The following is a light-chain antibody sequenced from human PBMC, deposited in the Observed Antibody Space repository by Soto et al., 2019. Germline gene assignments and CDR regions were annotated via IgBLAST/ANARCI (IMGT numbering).Light chain of an antibody. J-gene: IGKJ3*01. CDR2: AVS. Sequence: IQMTQFPSSLSASVGDRVTITCRAGQTVIRYLNWYQQKPGRAPNLLIYAVSKLHSGVPSRFSGSGSGTEFTLTISDLQPEDFATYYCQQRYSTLCTFGPGTKVEIK. V-gene: IGKV1-39*01. CDR1: QTVIRY. CDR3: QQRYSTLCT.